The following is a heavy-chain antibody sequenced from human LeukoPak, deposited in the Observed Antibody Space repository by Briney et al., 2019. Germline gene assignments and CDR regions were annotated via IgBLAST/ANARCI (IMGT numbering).Heavy chain of an antibody. CDR1: GFTFSSYE. Sequence: PGGSLRLSCAASGFTFSSYEMNWVRQAPGKGLEWVSGVNWNGYSTGYADSVKGRFTISRDNAKNSLYLQMNSLRAEDTALYYCAREGSRGNLGYWGQGTLVTVSS. V-gene: IGHV3-20*04. J-gene: IGHJ4*02. CDR2: VNWNGYST. D-gene: IGHD4-23*01. CDR3: AREGSRGNLGY.